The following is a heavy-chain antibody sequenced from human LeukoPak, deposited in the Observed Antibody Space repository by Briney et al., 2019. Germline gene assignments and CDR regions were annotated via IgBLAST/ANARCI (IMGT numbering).Heavy chain of an antibody. V-gene: IGHV3-48*03. CDR1: GFTFSTYE. J-gene: IGHJ6*04. CDR3: AREGRSGYDLTGYYGMDV. Sequence: GRSLRLSCAASGFTFSTYEMNWVRQAPGKGLEWVSYICSSNTIYYADSVKGRFTISRDNAKNSLYLQRNSLRAEDTAVYYCAREGRSGYDLTGYYGMDVWGKGTTVTVSS. CDR2: ICSSNTI. D-gene: IGHD5-12*01.